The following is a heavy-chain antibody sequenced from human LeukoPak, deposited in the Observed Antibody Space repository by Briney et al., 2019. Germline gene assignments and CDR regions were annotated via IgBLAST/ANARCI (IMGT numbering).Heavy chain of an antibody. CDR1: GGSVSSDSYY. CDR2: IHYSGST. J-gene: IGHJ5*02. D-gene: IGHD3-10*01. Sequence: PSETLSLTCTVSGGSVSSDSYYWIWIRQPPGKGLEWIGYIHYSGSTNYNPSLKSRVTISLDTPMNQFSLKLTSVTAADTAVYYCARDPPEVLLWFGDAHWFDPWGQGTLVTVSS. CDR3: ARDPPEVLLWFGDAHWFDP. V-gene: IGHV4-61*01.